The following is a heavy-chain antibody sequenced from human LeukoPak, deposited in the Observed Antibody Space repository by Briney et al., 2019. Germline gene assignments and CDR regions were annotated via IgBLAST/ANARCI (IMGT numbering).Heavy chain of an antibody. CDR1: GGTFSSYA. V-gene: IGHV1-69*05. CDR2: IIPIFGTA. Sequence: GSSVKVSCKASGGTFSSYAISWVRQAPGQGLEWMGGIIPIFGTANYAQKFQGRVTITTDESTSTAYMELSSLRSEDTAVYYCARQLRNTMVRGGPNWFDPWGRGTLVTVSS. CDR3: ARQLRNTMVRGGPNWFDP. D-gene: IGHD3-10*01. J-gene: IGHJ5*02.